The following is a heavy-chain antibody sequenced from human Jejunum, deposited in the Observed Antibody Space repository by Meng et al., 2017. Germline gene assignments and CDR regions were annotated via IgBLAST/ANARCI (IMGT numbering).Heavy chain of an antibody. CDR1: GGSIKNADYY. V-gene: IGHV4-31*03. D-gene: IGHD3-10*01. J-gene: IGHJ6*02. Sequence: SETLSLTCTVSGGSIKNADYYWSWIRQHPGKGLEWIGYMYDSGSTYYNPSLKSRVSISVDTSNNQFSLRLTSVTAADTAVYYCARGFYYGSGSLYSRFRPMNVWGQGTTVTVSS. CDR2: MYDSGST. CDR3: ARGFYYGSGSLYSRFRPMNV.